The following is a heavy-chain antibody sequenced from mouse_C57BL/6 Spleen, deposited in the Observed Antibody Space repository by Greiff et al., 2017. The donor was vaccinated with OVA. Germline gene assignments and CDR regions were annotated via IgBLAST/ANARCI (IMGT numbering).Heavy chain of an antibody. CDR1: GYTFTSYW. CDR3: ARDYGSSHWYFDV. J-gene: IGHJ1*03. D-gene: IGHD1-1*01. Sequence: QVQLQQPGAELVMPGASVKLSCKASGYTFTSYWMHWVKQRHGQGLEWIGEIDPSDSYTNYNQKFKGKSTLTVDKSSSTAYMQLSSLTSEDSAVYYCARDYGSSHWYFDVWGTGTTVTVSS. V-gene: IGHV1-69*01. CDR2: IDPSDSYT.